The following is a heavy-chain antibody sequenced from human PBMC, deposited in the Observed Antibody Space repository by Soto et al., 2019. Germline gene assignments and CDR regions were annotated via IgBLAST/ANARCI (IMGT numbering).Heavy chain of an antibody. J-gene: IGHJ4*02. CDR3: ARLNPEYSYGQL. D-gene: IGHD5-18*01. CDR2: IDPSESDT. CDR1: GYSFTSYW. V-gene: IGHV5-10-1*01. Sequence: GESLKISCKGSGYSFTSYWISWVRQKPGKGLEWMGRIDPSESDTKYSPSFQGHVTISADKSISTAYLQWSSLTASDTAMYYCARLNPEYSYGQLWGQGTQVTVSS.